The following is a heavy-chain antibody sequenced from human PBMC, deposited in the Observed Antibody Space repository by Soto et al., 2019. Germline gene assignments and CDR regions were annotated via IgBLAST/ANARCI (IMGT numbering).Heavy chain of an antibody. CDR2: ISYDGSNK. V-gene: IGHV3-30-3*01. CDR1: GFTFSSYA. D-gene: IGHD6-19*01. Sequence: QVQLVESGGGVVQPGRSLRLSCAASGFTFSSYAMHWVRQAPGKGLEWVAVISYDGSNKYYADSVKGRFTISRDNSKNTLYLQMNSLRAEDTAVYYCARDTRPVAGYYYYYGMDVWGQGTTVTVSS. CDR3: ARDTRPVAGYYYYYGMDV. J-gene: IGHJ6*02.